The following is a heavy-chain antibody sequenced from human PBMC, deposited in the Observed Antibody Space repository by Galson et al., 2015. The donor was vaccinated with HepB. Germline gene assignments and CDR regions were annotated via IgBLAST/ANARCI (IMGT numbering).Heavy chain of an antibody. CDR3: AKDSIDYGDYADYYYYGMDV. CDR2: ISGSGGST. CDR1: GFTFSSYA. J-gene: IGHJ6*02. D-gene: IGHD4-17*01. Sequence: SLRLSCAASGFTFSSYAMSWVRQAPGKGLEWVSAISGSGGSTYYADSVKGRFTISRDNSKNTLYLQMNSLRAEDTAVYYCAKDSIDYGDYADYYYYGMDVWGQGTTVTVSS. V-gene: IGHV3-23*01.